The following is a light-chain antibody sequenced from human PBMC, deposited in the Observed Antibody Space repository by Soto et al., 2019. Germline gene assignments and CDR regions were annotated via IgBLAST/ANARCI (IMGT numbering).Light chain of an antibody. J-gene: IGKJ1*01. CDR3: IQVLPTGWT. V-gene: IGKV2-28*01. CDR2: LGS. Sequence: DIVMTQSPLSLPVTPGEPASISCRSSQSLLHSNGYNYLDWYLQKPGQSPQLLIYLGSNRSSGVPDRFSGSGSGTDFTLKIRRVEADEGGVYYCIQVLPTGWTCGQGTKV. CDR1: QSLLHSNGYNY.